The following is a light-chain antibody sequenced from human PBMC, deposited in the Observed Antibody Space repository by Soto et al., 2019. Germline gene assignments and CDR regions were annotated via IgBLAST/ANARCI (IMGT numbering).Light chain of an antibody. Sequence: QPVLTQPPSASGTPGQRVTISCSGSSSNIGSNTVNWYQQLPGTAPKLLIYSSDQRPSGVPDRFSGSKSGTPASLAISGLQSEDEADYYCAAWDDSLNGVVFGGGTKLTVL. CDR3: AAWDDSLNGVV. CDR2: SSD. J-gene: IGLJ2*01. V-gene: IGLV1-44*01. CDR1: SSNIGSNT.